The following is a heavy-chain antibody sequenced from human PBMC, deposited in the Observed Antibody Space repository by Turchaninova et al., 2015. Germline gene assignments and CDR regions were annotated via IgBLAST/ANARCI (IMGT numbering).Heavy chain of an antibody. CDR2: IDWDDDK. V-gene: IGHV2-70*04. Sequence: QVSLKDSGPELVKPKQTPTLTCTFPGFSLRTSAMRGSWIRPPPGKALEWLARIDWDDDKFYSTSLKTRLTISKDTSKNQVVLTMTNMDPVDTATYYCARTQRGGLDYWGQGTLVTVSS. J-gene: IGHJ4*02. CDR3: ARTQRGGLDY. D-gene: IGHD3-10*01. CDR1: GFSLRTSAMR.